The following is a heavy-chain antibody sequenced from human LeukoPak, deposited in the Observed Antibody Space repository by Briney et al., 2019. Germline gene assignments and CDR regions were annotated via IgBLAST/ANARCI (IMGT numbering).Heavy chain of an antibody. CDR1: GFTFSSYA. D-gene: IGHD2-15*01. V-gene: IGHV3-30*04. CDR3: ARGLYRRCSGGICYQPFDY. CDR2: ISYDGSNK. Sequence: GGSLRLSCAASGFTFSSYAMHWVRQAPGKGLEWVAVISYDGSNKKYADSVKGRFTISRDNSRNTLYLQMNSLRAEDSAVYYCARGLYRRCSGGICYQPFDYWGQGTLVTVSS. J-gene: IGHJ4*02.